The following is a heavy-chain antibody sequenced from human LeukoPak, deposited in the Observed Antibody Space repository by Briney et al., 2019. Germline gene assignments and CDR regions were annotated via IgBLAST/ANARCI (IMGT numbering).Heavy chain of an antibody. CDR2: ISGSGGST. V-gene: IGHV3-23*01. D-gene: IGHD6-13*01. CDR3: AKDYSSSWSLAYYFDY. CDR1: GFTFSSYA. J-gene: IGHJ4*02. Sequence: GGSLRLSCAASGFTFSSYAMSWVRQAPGKGLEWVSAISGSGGSTYYADSAKGRFTISRDNSKNTLYLQMNSLRAEDTAVYYCAKDYSSSWSLAYYFDYWGQGTLVTVSS.